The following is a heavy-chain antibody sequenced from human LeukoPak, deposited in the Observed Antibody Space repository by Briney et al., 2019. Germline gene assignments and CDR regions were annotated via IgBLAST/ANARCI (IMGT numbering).Heavy chain of an antibody. D-gene: IGHD3-22*01. CDR1: GFTFSSYS. J-gene: IGHJ4*02. V-gene: IGHV3-21*01. Sequence: PGESLRLSCAATGFTFSSYSMNWVRQAPGKGLEWVSSISSSSSYIYYADSVKGRFTISRDNAKNSLYLQMNSLRAEDTAVYYCARDRSYYFDSSGSFLYYWAQGTLVTVSS. CDR3: ARDRSYYFDSSGSFLYY. CDR2: ISSSSSYI.